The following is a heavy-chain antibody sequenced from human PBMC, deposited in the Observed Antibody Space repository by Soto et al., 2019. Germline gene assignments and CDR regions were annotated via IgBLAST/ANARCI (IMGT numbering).Heavy chain of an antibody. J-gene: IGHJ4*02. CDR2: IYYRGNA. CDR3: ARLEGLATISYYFDF. Sequence: SETLSLTCSVSDDSINSDKYYWGWIRQPPGEGLEWIGSIYYRGNAYYNPSLQTRITISLDKSKSQFSLKLNSVTAADSAVYFCARLEGLATISYYFDFWGPGALVTVSS. CDR1: DDSINSDKYY. V-gene: IGHV4-39*01. D-gene: IGHD3-9*01.